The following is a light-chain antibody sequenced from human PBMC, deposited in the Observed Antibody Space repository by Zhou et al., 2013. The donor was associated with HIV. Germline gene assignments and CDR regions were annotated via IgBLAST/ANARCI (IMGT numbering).Light chain of an antibody. Sequence: EIVLTQSPATLSLSPGERATLSCRASQSVSSYLAWYQQAPGQAPRLLIYDASSRATGIPARFSGSGSGTDFTLTISSLEPEDFAVYYCLQRNISPLTFGGGTKVEIK. CDR3: LQRNISPLT. CDR2: DAS. CDR1: QSVSSY. J-gene: IGKJ4*01. V-gene: IGKV3-11*01.